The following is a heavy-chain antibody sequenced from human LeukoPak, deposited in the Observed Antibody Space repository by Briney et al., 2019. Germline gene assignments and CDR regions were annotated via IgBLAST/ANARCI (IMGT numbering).Heavy chain of an antibody. Sequence: GRSLRLSCAASGFTFRRYWLSWVRQAPAKGLEWVANIKQDGSDKYYVDSVKGRFTISRDNAKNSLYLQMNSLRAEDTAVYYCARDHCSSTSCHNDYWGQGTLVTVSS. V-gene: IGHV3-7*01. CDR3: ARDHCSSTSCHNDY. CDR1: GFTFRRYW. CDR2: IKQDGSDK. D-gene: IGHD2-2*01. J-gene: IGHJ4*02.